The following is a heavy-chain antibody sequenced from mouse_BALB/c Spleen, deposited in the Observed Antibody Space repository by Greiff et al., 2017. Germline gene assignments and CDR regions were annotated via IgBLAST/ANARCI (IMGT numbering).Heavy chain of an antibody. CDR1: GYAFSSYW. J-gene: IGHJ2*01. V-gene: IGHV1-80*01. Sequence: QVQLQQSGAELVRPGSSVKISCKASGYAFSSYWMNWVKQRPGQGLEWIGQIYPGDGDTNYNGKFKGKATLTADKSSSTAYMQLSSLTSEDSAVYFCARAGLYYFDDWGQGTTLTVSS. CDR2: IYPGDGDT. CDR3: ARAGLYYFDD.